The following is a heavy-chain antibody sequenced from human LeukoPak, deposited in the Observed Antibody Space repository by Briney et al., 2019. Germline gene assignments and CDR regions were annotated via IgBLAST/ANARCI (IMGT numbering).Heavy chain of an antibody. Sequence: GGSLRLSCAASGFNFSSYWMHWVRQAPGKGLVWISRINYDGTTTSYADSVKGRFTISRDNAKNSLYLQMNSLRAEDTTVYYCARGGTNYNEAFDIWGQGTMVTVSS. CDR2: INYDGTTT. CDR3: ARGGTNYNEAFDI. D-gene: IGHD1-26*01. J-gene: IGHJ3*02. V-gene: IGHV3-74*01. CDR1: GFNFSSYW.